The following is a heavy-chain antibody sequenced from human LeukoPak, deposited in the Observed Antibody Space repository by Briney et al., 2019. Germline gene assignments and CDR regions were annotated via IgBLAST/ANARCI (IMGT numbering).Heavy chain of an antibody. CDR3: AKKQTDTIFGVVTYFGD. V-gene: IGHV3-23*01. CDR1: GFTFSSYG. CDR2: ISGSGGST. J-gene: IGHJ4*02. D-gene: IGHD3-3*01. Sequence: GGSLRLSCAASGFTFSSYGMSWVRQAPGKGLEWVSAISGSGGSTYYVDSVKGRFTISRDNSKNTLYLQMNSLRAEDTAEYYCAKKQTDTIFGVVTYFGDWGQGTLVTVSS.